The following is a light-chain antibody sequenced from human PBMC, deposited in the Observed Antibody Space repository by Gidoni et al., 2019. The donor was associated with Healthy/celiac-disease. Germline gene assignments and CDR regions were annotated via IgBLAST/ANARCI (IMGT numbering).Light chain of an antibody. J-gene: IGKJ2*03. CDR3: QQYNSYYS. CDR1: QSISRW. V-gene: IGKV1-5*03. CDR2: KAS. Sequence: DIKMTQSPSPLSASVGDRVTITCRARQSISRWLAWYQQNPGKAPKLLIDKASSLESWVPTRCSGRGAGTEFTLTISRVQPDYFATYYCQQYNSYYSFGQGTKLEIK.